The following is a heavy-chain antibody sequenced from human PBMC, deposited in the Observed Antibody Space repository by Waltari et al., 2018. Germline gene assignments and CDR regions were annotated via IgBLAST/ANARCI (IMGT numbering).Heavy chain of an antibody. V-gene: IGHV4-38-2*02. D-gene: IGHD1-26*01. CDR2: IYHTGDT. J-gene: IGHJ3*02. CDR3: ARATVGSTTTESFDI. CDR1: GYSISRGYY. Sequence: QVLLQESGPGLLKPSETLSLTCTVSGYSISRGYYWAWIRQPPGKGLEWIASIYHTGDTYQNPSLKSRVTISIATSKNFFSLKLDSVTAADTAVYFCARATVGSTTTESFDIWGQGTLVSVSS.